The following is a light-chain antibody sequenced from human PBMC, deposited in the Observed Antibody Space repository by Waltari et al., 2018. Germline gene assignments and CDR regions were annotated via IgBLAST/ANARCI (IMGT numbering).Light chain of an antibody. Sequence: QSVLTPPPSASGTPGQRVTISCSGTSFNIGNNNVYWYQQFPGTAPKLLIYGNNQRPSGVPDRFSDSKSGTSASLAISGLRSDDEADYFCAAWDDSLSGWLFGGGTKLTVL. CDR2: GNN. J-gene: IGLJ3*02. CDR3: AAWDDSLSGWL. CDR1: SFNIGNNN. V-gene: IGLV1-47*01.